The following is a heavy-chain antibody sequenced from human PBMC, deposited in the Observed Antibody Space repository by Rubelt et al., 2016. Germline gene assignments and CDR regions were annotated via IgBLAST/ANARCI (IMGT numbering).Heavy chain of an antibody. CDR3: ATGHTAFDY. Sequence: QVQLVESGGGVVQPGRSLRLSCVASGFTFSSYGMHWVRQAPGKGLEWLAVVADDGVDKRSADTVEGRVTISRDNSKKTLYLQMNSLRAEDTAVYYCATGHTAFDYWGQGTLVTVSS. CDR1: GFTFSSYG. J-gene: IGHJ4*02. D-gene: IGHD5-18*01. CDR2: VADDGVDK. V-gene: IGHV3-30*03.